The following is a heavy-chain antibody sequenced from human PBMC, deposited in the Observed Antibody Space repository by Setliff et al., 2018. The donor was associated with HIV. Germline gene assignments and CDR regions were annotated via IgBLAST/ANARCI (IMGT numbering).Heavy chain of an antibody. CDR2: VNHNGGT. CDR1: GDSFSGSY. CDR3: ARGVDFWSAYLAIYFDY. J-gene: IGHJ4*02. Sequence: SETLSLTCAVYGDSFSGSYWSWIRQSPGTGLEWIGEVNHNGGTNYNPSLKSRVVVSVDRSKNQFSLKLISVTAADTAVYYCARGVDFWSAYLAIYFDYWGQGALVTVSS. V-gene: IGHV4-34*01. D-gene: IGHD3-3*01.